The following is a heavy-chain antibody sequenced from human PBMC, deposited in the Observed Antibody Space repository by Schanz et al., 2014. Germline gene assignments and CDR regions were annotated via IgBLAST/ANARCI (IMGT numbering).Heavy chain of an antibody. J-gene: IGHJ4*02. Sequence: EVQLVQSGGGLVQPGGSLRLSCAASGFTFSSHWMHWVRQDPGKGLVWVARINSVGSNTDYADSVTGRFTISRDNAKNTLYLQMNTLRAEDTAVYYCAKSQGSSFDSWGQGTRVTVSS. CDR2: INSVGSNT. CDR1: GFTFSSHW. V-gene: IGHV3-74*01. CDR3: AKSQGSSFDS. D-gene: IGHD6-13*01.